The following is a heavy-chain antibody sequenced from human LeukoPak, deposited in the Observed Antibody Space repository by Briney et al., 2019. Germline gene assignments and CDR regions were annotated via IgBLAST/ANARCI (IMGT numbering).Heavy chain of an antibody. J-gene: IGHJ3*01. Sequence: GGSLRLSCAASGFTFSRYGLNSVRQAPGKGLEWVSSISTSSSYIYYADSVKGRFTVSRDNARNSLYLHMNRLRVGDTAVYYCARGVGGVAGSDGFDVWGQGTTVTVSS. D-gene: IGHD6-19*01. CDR3: ARGVGGVAGSDGFDV. CDR2: ISTSSSYI. CDR1: GFTFSRYG. V-gene: IGHV3-21*01.